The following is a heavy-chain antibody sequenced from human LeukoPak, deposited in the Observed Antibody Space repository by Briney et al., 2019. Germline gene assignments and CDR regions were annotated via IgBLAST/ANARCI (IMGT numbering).Heavy chain of an antibody. CDR1: GASVSGDPYY. CDR2: IYYSGST. Sequence: PSETLSLICTVSGASVSGDPYYWGWIRQPPGKGLEWIGNIYYSGSTYYNPSLKSRVTISVDTSKNHFSLKLSSVTAADTAVYYCARGKVLRYLDWLPKYFDYWGQGTLVTVSS. CDR3: ARGKVLRYLDWLPKYFDY. D-gene: IGHD3-9*01. J-gene: IGHJ4*02. V-gene: IGHV4-39*07.